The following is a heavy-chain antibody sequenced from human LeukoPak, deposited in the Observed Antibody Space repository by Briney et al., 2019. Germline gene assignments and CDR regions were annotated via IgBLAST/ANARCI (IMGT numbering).Heavy chain of an antibody. CDR3: ARVVAAAAAHFDY. CDR1: GGPISSGGYY. V-gene: IGHV4-31*03. D-gene: IGHD6-13*01. Sequence: SETLSLTCTVSGGPISSGGYYWSWIRQHPGKGLEWIGYIYYSGSTYYNPSLKSRVTISVDTSKNQFSLKLGSVTAADTAVYYCARVVAAAAAHFDYWGQGTLVTVSS. J-gene: IGHJ4*02. CDR2: IYYSGST.